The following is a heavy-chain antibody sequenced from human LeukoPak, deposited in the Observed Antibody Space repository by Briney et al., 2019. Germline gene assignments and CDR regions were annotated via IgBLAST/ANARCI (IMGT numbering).Heavy chain of an antibody. CDR1: GGSISSSNW. Sequence: PSETLSFTCAVSGGSISSSNWWSWVRQPPGKGLEWIGEIYHSGSTNYNPSLKSRVTISVDKSKNQFSLKLSSVTAADTAVYYCARAKSGWYLFYFDYWGQGTLVTVSS. D-gene: IGHD6-19*01. J-gene: IGHJ4*02. CDR2: IYHSGST. CDR3: ARAKSGWYLFYFDY. V-gene: IGHV4-4*02.